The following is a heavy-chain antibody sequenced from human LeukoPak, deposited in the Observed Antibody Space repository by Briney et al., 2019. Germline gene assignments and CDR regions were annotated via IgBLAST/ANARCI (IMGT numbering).Heavy chain of an antibody. Sequence: PSQTLSLTCTVSGGSISSGGYYWSWIRQHPGKGLEWIGYIYYSGSTYYNPSLKSRVTISVDTSKNQFSLKLSSVTAADTAVYYCAREPPDCGGDCSNFDYWGQGTLVTVSS. V-gene: IGHV4-31*03. CDR2: IYYSGST. CDR1: GGSISSGGYY. J-gene: IGHJ4*02. D-gene: IGHD2-21*02. CDR3: AREPPDCGGDCSNFDY.